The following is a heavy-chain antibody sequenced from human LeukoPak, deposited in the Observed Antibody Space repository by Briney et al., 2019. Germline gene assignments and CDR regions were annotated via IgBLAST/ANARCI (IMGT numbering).Heavy chain of an antibody. CDR1: GFTFSSYA. J-gene: IGHJ4*02. CDR2: ISGSGGST. Sequence: GSLRLSCAASGFTFSSYAMSWVRQAPGKGLEWVSAISGSGGSTYYADSVKGRFTISRDNSKNTLYLQMNGLRAEDTAVYYCAKALSGSGNYGDFHYWGQGTLVTVSS. D-gene: IGHD3-10*01. CDR3: AKALSGSGNYGDFHY. V-gene: IGHV3-23*01.